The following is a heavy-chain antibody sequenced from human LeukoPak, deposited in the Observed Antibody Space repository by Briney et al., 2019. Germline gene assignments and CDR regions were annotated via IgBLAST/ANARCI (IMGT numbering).Heavy chain of an antibody. CDR2: INPSGGGT. Sequence: ASVKVSCKASGYTFTNYYMHWVRQAPGQGLEWMGIINPSGGGTSYAQKLQGRVTMTRDTSTSTVYMELSSPRSEDSAVYYCARTTAVAGNFDDWGQGTLVTVSS. CDR3: ARTTAVAGNFDD. CDR1: GYTFTNYY. J-gene: IGHJ4*02. V-gene: IGHV1-46*04. D-gene: IGHD6-19*01.